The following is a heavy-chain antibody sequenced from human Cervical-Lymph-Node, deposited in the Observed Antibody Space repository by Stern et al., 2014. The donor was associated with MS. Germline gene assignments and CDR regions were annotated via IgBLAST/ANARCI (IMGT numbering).Heavy chain of an antibody. CDR3: AHSPSLELWAHYFDY. CDR1: GFSLSTSGVG. Sequence: ESGPTLVKPTQTLTLSCTFSGFSLSTSGVGVGWLRPPPGEAREWLALLDGADDKRYSPSLKSWLTITKDTSKNQVVLTMTNVGPVDTATYYCAHSPSLELWAHYFDYWGQGTLVTVSS. CDR2: LDGADDK. D-gene: IGHD1-7*01. V-gene: IGHV2-5*02. J-gene: IGHJ4*02.